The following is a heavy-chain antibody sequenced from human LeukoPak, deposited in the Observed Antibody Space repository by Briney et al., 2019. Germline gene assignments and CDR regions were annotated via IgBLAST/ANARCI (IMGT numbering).Heavy chain of an antibody. D-gene: IGHD2-21*02. CDR2: IRSKAYGGTT. CDR3: TRGGGNRGGDCPYYFDY. Sequence: GGSLRLSCTASGFTFGDYAMSWVRQAPGKGLEWVGFIRSKAYGGTTEYAASVKGRFTISRDDSKSIAYLQMNSLKTEDTAVYYCTRGGGNRGGDCPYYFDYWGQGTLVTVSS. J-gene: IGHJ4*02. V-gene: IGHV3-49*04. CDR1: GFTFGDYA.